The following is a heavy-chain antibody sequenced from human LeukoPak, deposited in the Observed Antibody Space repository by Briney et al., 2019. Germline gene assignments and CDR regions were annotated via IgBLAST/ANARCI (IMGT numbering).Heavy chain of an antibody. CDR3: ARDSGAPIVVVPAASNYYYYYGMDV. D-gene: IGHD2-2*01. J-gene: IGHJ6*02. CDR1: GGTFTSYA. Sequence: ASVKVSCKASGGTFTSYAISWVRQAPGQGLEWMGRIIPILGIANYAQKFQGRVTITADKSTSTAYMELSSLRSEDTAVYYCARDSGAPIVVVPAASNYYYYYGMDVWGQGTTVTVSS. V-gene: IGHV1-69*04. CDR2: IIPILGIA.